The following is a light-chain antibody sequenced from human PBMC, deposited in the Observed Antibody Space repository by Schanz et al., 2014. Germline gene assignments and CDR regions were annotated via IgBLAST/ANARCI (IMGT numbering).Light chain of an antibody. CDR1: SHDVQNYNY. J-gene: IGLJ2*01. V-gene: IGLV2-8*01. CDR3: SSYAAGNNVV. Sequence: QSALTQPPSVSGSPGQSVTISCTGASHDVQNYNYVSWYQQHPGKAPKLIIYEVTERPSGVPDRFSGSKSGDTASLTVSGLQAEDEADYYCSSYAAGNNVVFGGGTKLTVL. CDR2: EVT.